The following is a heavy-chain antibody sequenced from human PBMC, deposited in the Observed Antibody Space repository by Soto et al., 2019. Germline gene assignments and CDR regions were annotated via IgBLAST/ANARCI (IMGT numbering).Heavy chain of an antibody. J-gene: IGHJ4*02. CDR2: ISGSGGTT. CDR3: AKFFVETGSNSGWPWSFHY. D-gene: IGHD6-25*01. V-gene: IGHV3-23*01. Sequence: EVQLLESGGGLVQPGRSLRLSCAASGFTFSNYAMSWVRQAPGQGLDWVSAISGSGGTTYYADSVKGRFTSSRDNSKNTTSLQMNSLRAEDAAVYYCAKFFVETGSNSGWPWSFHYWGQGTLVTVSS. CDR1: GFTFSNYA.